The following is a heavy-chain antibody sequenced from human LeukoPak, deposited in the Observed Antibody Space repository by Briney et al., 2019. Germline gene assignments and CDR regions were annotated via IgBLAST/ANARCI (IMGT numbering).Heavy chain of an antibody. CDR2: IKKDGSEK. J-gene: IGHJ4*02. CDR1: GFTFSDYW. Sequence: GGSLRLSCAASGFTFSDYWMSWVRQAPGKGLEWVANIKKDGSEKLCVDSVKGRFTISRDNAKNSLYPQMNSLRAEDTAVYYCASQTSSKGFDGWGQGTLVTVSS. D-gene: IGHD2-2*01. CDR3: ASQTSSKGFDG. V-gene: IGHV3-7*05.